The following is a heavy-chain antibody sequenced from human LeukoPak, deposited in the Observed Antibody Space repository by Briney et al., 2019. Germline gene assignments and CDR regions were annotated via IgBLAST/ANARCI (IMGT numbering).Heavy chain of an antibody. J-gene: IGHJ5*02. V-gene: IGHV4-34*01. CDR1: GGSFSGYY. Sequence: MPSETLSLTCAVYGGSFSGYYWSWIRQPPGKGLEWIGEINHSGSTNYNPSLKSRVTISVDTSENQFSLKLSSVTAADTAVYYCARLVVAGTDNWFDPWGQGTLVTVSS. CDR2: INHSGST. D-gene: IGHD6-19*01. CDR3: ARLVVAGTDNWFDP.